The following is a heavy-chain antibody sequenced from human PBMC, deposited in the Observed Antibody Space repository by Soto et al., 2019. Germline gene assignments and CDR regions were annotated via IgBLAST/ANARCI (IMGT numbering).Heavy chain of an antibody. CDR1: GLTLSSHW. Sequence: PGGSLTLTCAASGLTLSSHWMTWVRQAPGKALEWVANIKQDGSETYYADSVKGRFTISRDNAKNSLFLQMNSLRDEDTAVYYCASRPSHRDYYGRFDFWGQGTLVTVSS. CDR3: ASRPSHRDYYGRFDF. V-gene: IGHV3-7*03. D-gene: IGHD3-3*01. CDR2: IKQDGSET. J-gene: IGHJ4*02.